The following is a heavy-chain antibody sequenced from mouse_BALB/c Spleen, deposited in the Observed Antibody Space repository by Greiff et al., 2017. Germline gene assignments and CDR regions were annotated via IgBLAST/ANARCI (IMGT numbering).Heavy chain of an antibody. CDR1: GYTFTEYI. D-gene: IGHD6-2*01. CDR3: ARKGVSYAMDY. CDR2: FYPGSGSI. V-gene: IGHV1-62-2*01. Sequence: QVQLQQSGAGLVKPGASVKLSCKASGYTFTEYIIHWVKQRSGQGLEWIGWFYPGSGSIKYNEKFKDKATLTADKSSSTAYMQLKSLTSEDSAVYYCARKGVSYAMDYWGQGTSVTVSS. J-gene: IGHJ4*01.